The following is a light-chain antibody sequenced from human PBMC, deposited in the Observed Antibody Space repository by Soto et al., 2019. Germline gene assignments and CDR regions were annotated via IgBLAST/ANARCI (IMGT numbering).Light chain of an antibody. V-gene: IGLV2-14*01. J-gene: IGLJ1*01. CDR2: DVS. CDR3: NSYTSTITYV. CDR1: SSDVGGYDS. Sequence: QSALTQPASVSGSPGRSITISCTGTSSDVGGYDSVSWYQQLPGKAPKLLIYDVSNRPSGVSSRFSGSKSGNTASLTISGLQAEDEADYYCNSYTSTITYVFGTGTKVTVL.